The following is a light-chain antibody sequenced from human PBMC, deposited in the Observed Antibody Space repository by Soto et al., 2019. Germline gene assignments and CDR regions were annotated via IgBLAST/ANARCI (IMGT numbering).Light chain of an antibody. V-gene: IGLV1-44*01. Sequence: QSALTQPASVSGSPGQSITISCTGTSSDVGGYNYVSWYQQLPGTAPKLLIYSNNQRPSGVPDRFSGPKSGTSASLAISGLQSEDEADYYCAAWDDSLNGPVFGGGTKLTVL. J-gene: IGLJ2*01. CDR3: AAWDDSLNGPV. CDR1: SSDVGGYNY. CDR2: SNN.